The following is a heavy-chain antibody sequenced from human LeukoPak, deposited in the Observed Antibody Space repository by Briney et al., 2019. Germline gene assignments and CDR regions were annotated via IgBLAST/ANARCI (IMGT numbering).Heavy chain of an antibody. D-gene: IGHD6-19*01. J-gene: IGHJ6*02. V-gene: IGHV3-48*04. Sequence: GGSLRLSCAASGFTFSSYSMNWVRQAPGKGLEWVSYISSSSSTIYYADSVKGRFTISRDNAKNSLYLQMNSLRAEDTAVYYCARAKGIAVAGHYYGMDVWGQGTTVTVSS. CDR1: GFTFSSYS. CDR2: ISSSSSTI. CDR3: ARAKGIAVAGHYYGMDV.